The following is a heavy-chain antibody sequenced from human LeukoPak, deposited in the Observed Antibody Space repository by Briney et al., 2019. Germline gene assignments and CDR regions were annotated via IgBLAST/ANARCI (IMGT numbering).Heavy chain of an antibody. CDR3: ARGSRTPLNWFDP. CDR2: MNPNSGNT. Sequence: ASVTVSCKASGYTFTSYDINWVRQDAGQGLEGMGWMNPNSGNTGYAQMFQGRVTMTSNTSISTAYMELSSLRFEDTAVYYCARGSRTPLNWFDPWGQGTLVTVSS. D-gene: IGHD1-14*01. J-gene: IGHJ5*02. CDR1: GYTFTSYD. V-gene: IGHV1-8*01.